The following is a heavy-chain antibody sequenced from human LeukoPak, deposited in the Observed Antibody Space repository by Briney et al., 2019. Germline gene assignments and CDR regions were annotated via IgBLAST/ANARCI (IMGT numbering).Heavy chain of an antibody. V-gene: IGHV3-30*02. J-gene: IGHJ5*01. D-gene: IGHD3-10*01. CDR1: GFTFNIYG. CDR2: IRYDGGNK. CDR3: AKSTGGDSGSYSFDS. Sequence: PGGSLRLSXAASGFTFNIYGMHWVRQAPGKGLEWVAYIRYDGGNKYYGDSVKGRFTISRDNSKNTLYVQMNSLSAEDTAVYYCAKSTGGDSGSYSFDSWGQGTLVTVSS.